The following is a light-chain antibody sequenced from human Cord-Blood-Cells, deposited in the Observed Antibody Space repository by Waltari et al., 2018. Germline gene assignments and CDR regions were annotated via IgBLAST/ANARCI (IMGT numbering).Light chain of an antibody. CDR3: QQRSNWPT. V-gene: IGKV3-11*01. J-gene: IGKJ2*01. CDR1: QSVSSY. CDR2: DAS. Sequence: EIVLTQSPATLSLSPGDRATLSCRASQSVSSYLACYQQKPGQAPRLLIYDASNRATGIPARFRGSGSGTDFTLTISSLEPEDFAVYYCQQRSNWPTFGQGTKLEIK.